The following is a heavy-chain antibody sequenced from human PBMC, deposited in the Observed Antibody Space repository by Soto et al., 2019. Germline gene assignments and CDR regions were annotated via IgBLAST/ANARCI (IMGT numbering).Heavy chain of an antibody. Sequence: PGEVLKTSCTGSGYGLSIHWVAWLRQMPGKGLEGVGIIYPCNSNTMYSPSFQGQDTTSADTALSPTNLQWDTLKPSDTAIYFCASDSHCDGGNCPMGGFDMWGQGTMVTVSS. CDR1: GYGLSIHW. CDR3: ASDSHCDGGNCPMGGFDM. J-gene: IGHJ3*02. CDR2: IYPCNSNT. V-gene: IGHV5-51*01. D-gene: IGHD2-15*01.